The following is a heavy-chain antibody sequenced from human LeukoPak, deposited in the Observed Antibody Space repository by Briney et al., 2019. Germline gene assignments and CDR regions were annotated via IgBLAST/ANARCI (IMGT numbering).Heavy chain of an antibody. V-gene: IGHV4-59*01. CDR3: AGAKSESIDY. CDR2: IYYSGST. J-gene: IGHJ4*02. D-gene: IGHD3-10*01. Sequence: SETLSLTCTVSGGSISSYYWSWIRQPPGKGLEWIGYIYYSGSTTYNPSLKSRVTISVDTSKNQSSLKLSSVPAADTAGYYCAGAKSESIDYWGQGTLVTVSS. CDR1: GGSISSYY.